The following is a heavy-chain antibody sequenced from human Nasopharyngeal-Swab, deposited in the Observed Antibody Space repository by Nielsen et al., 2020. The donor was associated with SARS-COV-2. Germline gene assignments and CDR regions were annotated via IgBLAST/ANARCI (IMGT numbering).Heavy chain of an antibody. V-gene: IGHV3-30*03. CDR3: AREGCSGVSCHSFYYYGMDV. D-gene: IGHD2-15*01. Sequence: GESLKISCAASGFSFNNYGLHWVRQAPGKGLEWVAVISYQGYKKYYPDSVKGRFTISRDDSKNTLYLQMNSLGAEDTAVYYCAREGCSGVSCHSFYYYGMDVWGQGTTVTVSS. CDR1: GFSFNNYG. CDR2: ISYQGYKK. J-gene: IGHJ6*02.